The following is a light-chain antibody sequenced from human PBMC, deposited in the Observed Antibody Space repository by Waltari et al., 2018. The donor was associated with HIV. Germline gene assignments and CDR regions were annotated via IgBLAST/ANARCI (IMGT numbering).Light chain of an antibody. CDR3: FMSFGDMWV. Sequence: QAVVTQEPSLTVSPGGTVTLTCGSSAGPVTRGHSPYWLQQKPGQAPLTLIYDTTNKHSWTPARFSGSRLRGKAARTLSGAQPEDDADYHCFMSFGDMWVFGGGTKLTVL. CDR1: AGPVTRGHS. V-gene: IGLV7-46*01. CDR2: DTT. J-gene: IGLJ3*02.